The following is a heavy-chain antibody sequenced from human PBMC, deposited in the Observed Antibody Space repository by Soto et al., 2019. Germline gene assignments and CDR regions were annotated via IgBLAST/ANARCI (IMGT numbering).Heavy chain of an antibody. CDR1: GFTFSSYV. J-gene: IGHJ6*02. Sequence: QVQLVESGGGVVQPGRSLRLSCAASGFTFSSYVMHWVRQAPGKGLEWVALISYDGTNKYYADSVKGRLTISRDNSKNTLYLQMNSLRAADTAVYYCARDPSYGPYYYAMDVWGQGTTVTVSS. CDR3: ARDPSYGPYYYAMDV. CDR2: ISYDGTNK. D-gene: IGHD5-18*01. V-gene: IGHV3-30-3*01.